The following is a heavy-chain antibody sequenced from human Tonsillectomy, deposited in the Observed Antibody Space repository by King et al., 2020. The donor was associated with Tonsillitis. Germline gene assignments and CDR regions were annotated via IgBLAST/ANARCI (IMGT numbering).Heavy chain of an antibody. CDR1: GGSISGYY. Sequence: VQLQESGPGLVKPSETLSLTCTVSGGSISGYYWSWIRQPPGKGLEWIWYIYYSGSTNYNPPLQSRVIKSVDTSKNLYSLHLRSVTAADTAVYYCATYNWNYSYMDVWGKGTTVTVSS. D-gene: IGHD1-20*01. CDR3: ATYNWNYSYMDV. CDR2: IYYSGST. J-gene: IGHJ6*03. V-gene: IGHV4-59*08.